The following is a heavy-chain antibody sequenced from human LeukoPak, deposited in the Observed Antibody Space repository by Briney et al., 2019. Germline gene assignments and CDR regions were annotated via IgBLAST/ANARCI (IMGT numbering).Heavy chain of an antibody. Sequence: RSGGSLRLSCAPSGFTFSSYAMSWVRQAPGKGLEWVSAISGSGGSTYYAASVKGWFTISRDNSKNTLYLQMNSLRAEDTAVYYCSHGSMYQLDYWGQGTLVTVSS. CDR3: SHGSMYQLDY. J-gene: IGHJ4*02. D-gene: IGHD2-2*01. V-gene: IGHV3-23*01. CDR2: ISGSGGST. CDR1: GFTFSSYA.